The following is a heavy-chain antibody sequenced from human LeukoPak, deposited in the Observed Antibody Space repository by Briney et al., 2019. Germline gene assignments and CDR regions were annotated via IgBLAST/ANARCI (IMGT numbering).Heavy chain of an antibody. V-gene: IGHV3-7*01. CDR1: GLTFSHYW. CDR2: IKQDGSEK. D-gene: IGHD3-22*01. CDR3: AADSSGYYWAF. J-gene: IGHJ1*01. Sequence: GGSLRLSCAASGLTFSHYWMSLVRQAPGKGLEWVANIKQDGSEKYYVDSVKGRFTISRDNAKNSLYLQMNGLRAEDTAVYYCAADSSGYYWAFWGQGTLVTVSS.